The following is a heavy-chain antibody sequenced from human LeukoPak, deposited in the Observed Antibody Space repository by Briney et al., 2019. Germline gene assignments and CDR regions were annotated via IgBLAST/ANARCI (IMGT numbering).Heavy chain of an antibody. CDR1: GFIFSIYW. D-gene: IGHD3-10*01. CDR3: ARGDLWLGH. J-gene: IGHJ4*02. V-gene: IGHV3-7*01. CDR2: IKSDGSEE. Sequence: PGGSLRLSCATPGFIFSIYWMCWVRQAPGKGLEWVANIKSDGSEEYYGDSVKGRFTISRDNAKNSLYLQMNSLRVEDTAVYYCARGDLWLGHWGQGSLVTVSA.